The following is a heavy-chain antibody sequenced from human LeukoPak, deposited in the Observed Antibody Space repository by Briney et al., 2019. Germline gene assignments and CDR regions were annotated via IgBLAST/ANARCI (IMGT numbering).Heavy chain of an antibody. D-gene: IGHD2-15*01. CDR1: GYSISSGYY. CDR2: IYHSGST. J-gene: IGHJ4*02. Sequence: PSETLSLTCTVSGYSISSGYYWGWIRQSPGKGLEWIGSIYHSGSTYYNPSLKSRVTISVDTSKNQFSLKLSSVTAADTAVYYCARFAGGSCLDYWGQGTLVTVSS. V-gene: IGHV4-38-2*02. CDR3: ARFAGGSCLDY.